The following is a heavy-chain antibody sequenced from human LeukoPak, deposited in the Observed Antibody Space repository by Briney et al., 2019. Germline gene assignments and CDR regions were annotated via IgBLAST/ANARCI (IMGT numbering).Heavy chain of an antibody. Sequence: SETLSLTCTVSGGSISNYYWSWIRQPPGKGLEWIGYIYYSGSTNYNPSLKSRVTISVDTSKNQFSLKLSSVTAADTAIYYCARERGDYVWGSYRPKPDFDYWGQGTLVTVSS. CDR3: ARERGDYVWGSYRPKPDFDY. V-gene: IGHV4-59*01. D-gene: IGHD3-16*02. J-gene: IGHJ4*02. CDR2: IYYSGST. CDR1: GGSISNYY.